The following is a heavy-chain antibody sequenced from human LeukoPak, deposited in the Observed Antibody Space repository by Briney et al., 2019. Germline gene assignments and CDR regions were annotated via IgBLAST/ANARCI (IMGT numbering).Heavy chain of an antibody. Sequence: SETLSLTCVVYGGSLPGYYWSWIRQPPGKGLEWIGEINHSGSTNYKPSLRSRITISVDASKNQFSLNLSSVTAADTAVYYCARAQGWHSSPSFWGQGTLVTVSS. CDR1: GGSLPGYY. CDR2: INHSGST. V-gene: IGHV4-34*01. CDR3: ARAQGWHSSPSF. D-gene: IGHD6-6*01. J-gene: IGHJ4*02.